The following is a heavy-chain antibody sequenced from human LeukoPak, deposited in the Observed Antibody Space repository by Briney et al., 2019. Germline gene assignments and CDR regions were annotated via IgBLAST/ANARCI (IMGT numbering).Heavy chain of an antibody. J-gene: IGHJ4*02. CDR2: INHSGST. Sequence: SETLSLTCAVYGGSFSGYYWSWIRQPPGKGLEWIGEINHSGSTNYNPSLKSRVTISVDTSKNQFSLKLSSVTAADTAVYYCARGPSVDSSGYYPPYFDYWGQGTLVTVSS. V-gene: IGHV4-34*01. D-gene: IGHD3-22*01. CDR3: ARGPSVDSSGYYPPYFDY. CDR1: GGSFSGYY.